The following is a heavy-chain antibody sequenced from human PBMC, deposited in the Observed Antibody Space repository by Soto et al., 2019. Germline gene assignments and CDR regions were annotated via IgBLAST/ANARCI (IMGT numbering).Heavy chain of an antibody. CDR3: ARVYYSNLPYYFDYMDV. CDR1: GFTFSSYS. J-gene: IGHJ6*02. Sequence: PGGSLRLSCAASGFTFSSYSMNWVRQAPGKGLEWVSSSSSSSTYIYYADSVKGRFTISRDNAKNSLYLQMNSLRAEDTAVYFCARVYYSNLPYYFDYMDVWGQGTTVTVSS. CDR2: SSSSSTYI. D-gene: IGHD4-4*01. V-gene: IGHV3-21*01.